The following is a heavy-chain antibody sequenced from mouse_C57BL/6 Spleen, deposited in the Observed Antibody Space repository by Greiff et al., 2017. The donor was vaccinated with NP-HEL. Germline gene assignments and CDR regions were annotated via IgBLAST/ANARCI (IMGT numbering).Heavy chain of an antibody. V-gene: IGHV1-15*01. CDR2: IDPETGGT. J-gene: IGHJ2*01. CDR1: GYTFTDYE. D-gene: IGHD1-1*01. CDR3: TRWGGSSYDY. Sequence: VQLKQSGAELVRPGASVTLSCKASGYTFTDYEMHWVKQTPVHGLEWIGAIDPETGGTAYNQKFKGKAILTADKSSSTAYMELRSLTSEDSAVYYCTRWGGSSYDYWGQGTTLTVSS.